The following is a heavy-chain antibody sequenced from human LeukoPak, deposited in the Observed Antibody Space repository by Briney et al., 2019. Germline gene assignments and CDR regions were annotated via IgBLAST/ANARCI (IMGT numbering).Heavy chain of an antibody. D-gene: IGHD6-13*01. V-gene: IGHV1-2*02. Sequence: GASVKVSCKASGYTFTGYYMHWVRQAPGQGLERMGWINPNSGGTNYAQKFQGRVTMTRDTSISTAYMELSRLRSDDTAVYYCARDGGPYSSHDDAFDIWGQGTMVTVSS. CDR3: ARDGGPYSSHDDAFDI. CDR2: INPNSGGT. J-gene: IGHJ3*02. CDR1: GYTFTGYY.